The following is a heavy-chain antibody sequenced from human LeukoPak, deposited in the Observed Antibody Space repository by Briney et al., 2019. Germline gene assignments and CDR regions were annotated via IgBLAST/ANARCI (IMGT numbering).Heavy chain of an antibody. CDR1: GGSFSGYY. J-gene: IGHJ4*02. Sequence: PSETLSLTCAVYGGSFSGYYWSWIRQPPGKGLEWLGEINHSGSTNYNPSLKSRVTISVDTSKNQFSLKLSSVTAADTAVYYCAGRIVRGVIINRPAGFWGQGTLVTVS. CDR2: INHSGST. V-gene: IGHV4-34*01. D-gene: IGHD3-10*01. CDR3: AGRIVRGVIINRPAGF.